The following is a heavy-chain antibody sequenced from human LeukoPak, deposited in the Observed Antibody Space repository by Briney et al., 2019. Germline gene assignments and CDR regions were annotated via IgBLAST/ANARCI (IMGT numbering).Heavy chain of an antibody. J-gene: IGHJ3*02. CDR2: IYYSGST. CDR1: GGSISSYY. D-gene: IGHD3-22*01. CDR3: ARVDYDSSGYYGDAFDI. V-gene: IGHV4-59*01. Sequence: SGTLSLTCTVSGGSISSYYWSWIRQPPGKGLEWIGYIYYSGSTNYNPSLKSRVTISVDTSKNQFSLKLSSVTAVDTAVYYCARVDYDSSGYYGDAFDIWGQGTMVTVSS.